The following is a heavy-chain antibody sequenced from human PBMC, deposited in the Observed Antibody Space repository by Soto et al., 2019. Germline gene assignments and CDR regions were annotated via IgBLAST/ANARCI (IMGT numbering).Heavy chain of an antibody. CDR2: INPMGGSK. D-gene: IGHD6-13*01. V-gene: IGHV1-46*01. CDR1: GYAFINYY. J-gene: IGHJ4*02. Sequence: ASVKVSCKASGYAFINYYIHWVRLAPGQGLEWMAIINPMGGSKNYAQEFKGRVTLTSDTSTSTVHIELSSLRFEDTAPFYCARDLAAGELRGQGTLVTVSS. CDR3: ARDLAAGEL.